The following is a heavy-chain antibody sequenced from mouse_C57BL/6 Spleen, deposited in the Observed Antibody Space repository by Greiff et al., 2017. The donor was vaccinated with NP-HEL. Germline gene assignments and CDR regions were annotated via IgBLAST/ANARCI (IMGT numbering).Heavy chain of an antibody. CDR2: IDPSDSET. Sequence: QVQLKQPGAELVRPGSSVKLSCKASGYTFTSYWMHWVKQRPIQGLEWIGNIDPSDSETHYNQKFKDKATLTVDKSSSTAYMQLSSLTSEDSAVYYCARGAYGWYFDVWGTGTTVTVSS. CDR1: GYTFTSYW. CDR3: ARGAYGWYFDV. V-gene: IGHV1-52*01. D-gene: IGHD1-1*01. J-gene: IGHJ1*03.